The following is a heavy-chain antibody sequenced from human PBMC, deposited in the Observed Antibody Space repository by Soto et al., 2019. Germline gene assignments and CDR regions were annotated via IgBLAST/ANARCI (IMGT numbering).Heavy chain of an antibody. D-gene: IGHD3-10*01. CDR2: IYYSGST. J-gene: IGHJ4*02. Sequence: SETLSLTCSVSGGSISSYYWSWIRQPPGKGLEWIGYIYYSGSTNYNPSLKSRVTISVDTSKNQFSLKLSSVTAADTAMYYCAGWFGELPGVWGQGTLVTVSS. V-gene: IGHV4-59*01. CDR3: AGWFGELPGV. CDR1: GGSISSYY.